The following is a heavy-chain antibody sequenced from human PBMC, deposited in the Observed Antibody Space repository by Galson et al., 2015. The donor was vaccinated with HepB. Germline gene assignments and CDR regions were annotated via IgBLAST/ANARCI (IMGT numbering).Heavy chain of an antibody. Sequence: SLRLSCAASRFTFSSYAMHWVRQAPGKGLEWVAVISYDGSNKYYADSVKGRFTISRDNSKNTLYLQMNSLRAEDTAVYYCAREAYSNYAWGYYYYMDVWGKGTTVTVSS. D-gene: IGHD4-11*01. CDR2: ISYDGSNK. V-gene: IGHV3-30-3*01. J-gene: IGHJ6*03. CDR3: AREAYSNYAWGYYYYMDV. CDR1: RFTFSSYA.